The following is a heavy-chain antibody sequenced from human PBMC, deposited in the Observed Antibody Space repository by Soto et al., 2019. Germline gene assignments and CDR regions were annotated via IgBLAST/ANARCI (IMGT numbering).Heavy chain of an antibody. D-gene: IGHD2-2*01. Sequence: QVQLVQSGAAVKKPGSSVKVSCKASGGTFSSYAISWVRQAPGQGLEWMGGIIPIFGTANYAQKFQGRVTITADESTSTAYMELSSLRSEDTAVYYCARVVGDIVVVPAAIVYSYGMDVWGQGTTVPVSS. V-gene: IGHV1-69*01. CDR3: ARVVGDIVVVPAAIVYSYGMDV. J-gene: IGHJ6*02. CDR1: GGTFSSYA. CDR2: IIPIFGTA.